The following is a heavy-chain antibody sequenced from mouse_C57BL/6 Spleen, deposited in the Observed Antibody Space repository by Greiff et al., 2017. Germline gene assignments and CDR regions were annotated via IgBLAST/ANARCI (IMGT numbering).Heavy chain of an antibody. CDR2: IYPENGDT. D-gene: IGHD3-2*02. Sequence: EVQLQQSGAELVRPGASVKLSCTASGFNITDDYMHWVKQRPEQGLEWIGWIYPENGDTEYASKFPGKATLPAATSSNTAYLQLSSLTSEDAAVYYCTTDSSGSTGYCDYWGQGTTVTVSS. CDR1: GFNITDDY. V-gene: IGHV14-4*01. J-gene: IGHJ2*01. CDR3: TTDSSGSTGYCDY.